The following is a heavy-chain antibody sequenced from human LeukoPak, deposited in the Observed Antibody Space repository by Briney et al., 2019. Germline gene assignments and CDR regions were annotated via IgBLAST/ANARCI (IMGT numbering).Heavy chain of an antibody. D-gene: IGHD3-3*01. J-gene: IGHJ5*02. CDR1: GYTFTSYD. Sequence: ASVKVSCKASGYTFTSYDINWVRQATGQGLEWMGWMNPNSGNTGYAQKFQGRVTMTRNTSISTAYMELSSLRSEDTAVYYCARVPTYDFWSGYYTYNWFDPWGQGTLVTVPS. CDR3: ARVPTYDFWSGYYTYNWFDP. V-gene: IGHV1-8*01. CDR2: MNPNSGNT.